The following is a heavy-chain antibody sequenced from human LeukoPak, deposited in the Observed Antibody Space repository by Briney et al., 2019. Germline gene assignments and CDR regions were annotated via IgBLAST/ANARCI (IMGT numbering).Heavy chain of an antibody. V-gene: IGHV1-46*01. D-gene: IGHD5-18*01. CDR1: GYIFSSYY. Sequence: ASVKVSCKASGYIFSSYYMHWVRQAPGQGLEWMGITNPSGGSSSYAQKFQGRVTMTRDTSSSTVYMELSSLRSEDTAVYYCAREGSGYNYAENWGQGTLVTVSS. CDR2: TNPSGGSS. CDR3: AREGSGYNYAEN. J-gene: IGHJ4*02.